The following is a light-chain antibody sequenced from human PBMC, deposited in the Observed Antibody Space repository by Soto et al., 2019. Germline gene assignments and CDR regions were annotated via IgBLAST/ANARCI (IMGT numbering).Light chain of an antibody. Sequence: QSALTQPPSASGSPGQSVTISCTGTSSDVGGYNYVSWYQQHPGKAPKLMIYDVSEPPSGVPDRFSGSKSGNTASLTVSGLQAEDEADYYCSSYGGSNNLIFGGGTKLTVL. J-gene: IGLJ2*01. V-gene: IGLV2-8*01. CDR1: SSDVGGYNY. CDR2: DVS. CDR3: SSYGGSNNLI.